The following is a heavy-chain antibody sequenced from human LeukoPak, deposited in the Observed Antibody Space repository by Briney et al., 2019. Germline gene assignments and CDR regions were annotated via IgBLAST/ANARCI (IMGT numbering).Heavy chain of an antibody. V-gene: IGHV3-21*01. CDR2: ISSSSSYI. CDR3: ARVVLGYCTNGVCYYGGSFDY. CDR1: GFTFSSYS. Sequence: GGSLRLSCAASGFTFSSYSMNWVRQAPGKGLEWVSSISSSSSYIYYADSVTGRFTISRDNAKNSLYLQMKSPRAEDTAVYYCARVVLGYCTNGVCYYGGSFDYWGQGTLVTVSS. D-gene: IGHD2-8*01. J-gene: IGHJ4*02.